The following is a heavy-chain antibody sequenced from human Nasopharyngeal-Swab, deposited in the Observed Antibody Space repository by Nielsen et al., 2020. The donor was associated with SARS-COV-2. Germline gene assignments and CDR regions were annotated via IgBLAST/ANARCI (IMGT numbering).Heavy chain of an antibody. D-gene: IGHD3-22*01. V-gene: IGHV3-30-3*01. CDR2: ISYDGINK. Sequence: GESLKISCAASGFTFSSYAMSWVRQAPGKGLEWVAVISYDGINKYYADSVKGRFTISRDNSKNTLYLQMNSLRAEDTAVYYCARDPDYYDSSGFDYWGQGTLVTVSS. J-gene: IGHJ4*02. CDR3: ARDPDYYDSSGFDY. CDR1: GFTFSSYA.